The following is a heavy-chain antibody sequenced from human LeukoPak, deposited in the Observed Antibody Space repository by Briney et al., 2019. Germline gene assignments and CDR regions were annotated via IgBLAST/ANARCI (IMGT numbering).Heavy chain of an antibody. J-gene: IGHJ4*02. D-gene: IGHD3-22*01. CDR1: GFTFSSYS. Sequence: GGSLRLSCAASGFTFSSYSMNWVRQAPGKGLEWVPSISSSSSYIYYADSVKGRFTISRDNAKNSLYLQMNSLRAEDTAVYYCATKEGYYYDSSGYLFDYWGQGTLVTVSS. CDR3: ATKEGYYYDSSGYLFDY. CDR2: ISSSSSYI. V-gene: IGHV3-21*01.